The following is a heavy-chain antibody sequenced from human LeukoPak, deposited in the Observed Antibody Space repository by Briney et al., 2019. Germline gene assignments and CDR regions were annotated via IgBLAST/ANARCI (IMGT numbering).Heavy chain of an antibody. Sequence: PGGSLRLSCAASGFSVSVNYMSWVRQAPGKGLEWVSVLFASGYAKYADSVKGRFTISRDNSKNTLYLQMNSLRAEDTAVYYCAKELDSSGWNVWYFDYWGQGTLVTVSS. V-gene: IGHV3-53*01. CDR2: LFASGYA. CDR1: GFSVSVNY. J-gene: IGHJ4*02. D-gene: IGHD6-19*01. CDR3: AKELDSSGWNVWYFDY.